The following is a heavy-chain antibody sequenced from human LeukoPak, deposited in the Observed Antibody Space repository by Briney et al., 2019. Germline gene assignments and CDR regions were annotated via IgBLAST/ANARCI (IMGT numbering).Heavy chain of an antibody. V-gene: IGHV3-48*04. D-gene: IGHD5-12*01. CDR3: AREDSGYDPIDY. CDR2: ISSSSSTI. J-gene: IGHJ4*02. Sequence: PGGSLRLSCVVSGFTFRSYSMNWVRQAPGKGLEWVSYISSSSSTIYYADSVKGRFTISRDNAKNSLYLQMNSLRAEDTAVYYCAREDSGYDPIDYWGQGTLVTVSS. CDR1: GFTFRSYS.